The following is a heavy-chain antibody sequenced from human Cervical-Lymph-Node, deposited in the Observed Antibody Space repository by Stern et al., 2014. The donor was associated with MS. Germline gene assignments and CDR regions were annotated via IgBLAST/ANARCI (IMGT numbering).Heavy chain of an antibody. D-gene: IGHD2-15*01. Sequence: QVQLQQWGAGLLKPSETLSLTCAVYGGSFSGYYWSWIRQSPGKGLEWIGEINHSGSTNYNPSLKSRVTMSVDTSKNQISLKLKSVTAADTAVYYCASRLRNTRWYRDHWGHGTLVTVSS. J-gene: IGHJ4*01. CDR2: INHSGST. V-gene: IGHV4-34*01. CDR1: GGSFSGYY. CDR3: ASRLRNTRWYRDH.